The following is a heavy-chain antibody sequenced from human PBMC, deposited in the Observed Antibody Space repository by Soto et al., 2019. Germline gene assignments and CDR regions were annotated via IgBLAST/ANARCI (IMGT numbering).Heavy chain of an antibody. CDR1: GFTFSSYG. CDR3: ATLTGASYTPFDY. V-gene: IGHV3-33*01. J-gene: IGHJ4*02. D-gene: IGHD2-2*02. Sequence: QVQLVESGGGVVQPGRYLRLSCAASGFTFSSYGMHWVRQAPGKGLARVAVMWYDGSNKYYEDSVKGRFTISRDNSKNTLYLQMNSLRAEDTAVYCCATLTGASYTPFDYWGPGTLVTVSS. CDR2: MWYDGSNK.